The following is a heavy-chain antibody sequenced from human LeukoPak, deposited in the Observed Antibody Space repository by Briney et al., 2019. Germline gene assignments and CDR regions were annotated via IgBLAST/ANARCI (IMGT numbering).Heavy chain of an antibody. V-gene: IGHV3-7*01. D-gene: IGHD2-2*01. J-gene: IGHJ6*03. CDR2: INQDGSEK. CDR3: AREDIVVVPASRTTYYYYYYMDV. CDR1: GFTFYSYW. Sequence: GGSLRLSCVASGFTFYSYWMSWVRQAPGKGVEWVANINQDGSEKYYVDSVKGRFTISRDNAKNSLYLQMNSLRAEDAAVYYCAREDIVVVPASRTTYYYYYYMDVWGKGTTVTISS.